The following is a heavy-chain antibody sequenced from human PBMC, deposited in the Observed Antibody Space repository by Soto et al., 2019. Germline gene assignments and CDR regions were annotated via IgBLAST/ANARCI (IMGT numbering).Heavy chain of an antibody. V-gene: IGHV4-59*08. CDR1: GGSISSYY. CDR2: IYYSGST. Sequence: SETLSLTCTVSGGSISSYYWSWIRQPPGKGLEWIGYIYYSGSTNYNPSLKSRVTISVDTSKNQFSLKLSSVTAADTAVYYCARLRAYYYDSSGEFDYWGQGTLVTVS. CDR3: ARLRAYYYDSSGEFDY. J-gene: IGHJ4*02. D-gene: IGHD3-22*01.